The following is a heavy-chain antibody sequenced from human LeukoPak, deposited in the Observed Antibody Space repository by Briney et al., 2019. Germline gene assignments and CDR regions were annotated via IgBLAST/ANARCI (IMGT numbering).Heavy chain of an antibody. D-gene: IGHD3-3*01. Sequence: PSETLSLTCAVYGGSFSGYYWGWIRQPPGKGLEWIGSIYYSGSTYYNPSLKSRVTISVDTSKNQFSLKLSSVTAADTAVYYCARPHGDFWSGYYVGSYWFDPWGQGTLVTVSS. J-gene: IGHJ5*02. CDR1: GGSFSGYY. V-gene: IGHV4-39*01. CDR3: ARPHGDFWSGYYVGSYWFDP. CDR2: IYYSGST.